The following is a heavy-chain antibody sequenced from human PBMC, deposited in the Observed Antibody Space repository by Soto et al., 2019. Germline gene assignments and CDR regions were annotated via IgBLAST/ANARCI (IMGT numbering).Heavy chain of an antibody. CDR1: GFTLSSHG. CDR3: AKENTFADY. Sequence: QVQLVESGGGVVQPGRSLRLSCAASGFTLSSHGMHWVRQAPGKGLEWVAVLSHDGSNKFYAVSVEGRFTISRDDSKNTLYLQMNSLSAEDTAMYYCAKENTFADYWGQGTLVTVSP. V-gene: IGHV3-30*18. CDR2: LSHDGSNK. J-gene: IGHJ4*02. D-gene: IGHD2-2*02.